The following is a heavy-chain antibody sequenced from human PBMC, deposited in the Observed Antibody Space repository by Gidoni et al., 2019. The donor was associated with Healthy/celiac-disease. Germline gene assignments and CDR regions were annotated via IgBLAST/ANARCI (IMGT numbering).Heavy chain of an antibody. CDR1: GFTFSSYA. V-gene: IGHV3-23*01. D-gene: IGHD6-19*01. Sequence: EVQLLESGGGLVQPGGSLRLSCAASGFTFSSYAMSWVRQAPGKGLEWVSAISGSGGSTYYADSVKGRFTISRDNSKNTLYLQMNSLRAEDTAVYYCAKDAGIAVAGTWDAFDIWGQGTMVTVSS. CDR3: AKDAGIAVAGTWDAFDI. CDR2: ISGSGGST. J-gene: IGHJ3*02.